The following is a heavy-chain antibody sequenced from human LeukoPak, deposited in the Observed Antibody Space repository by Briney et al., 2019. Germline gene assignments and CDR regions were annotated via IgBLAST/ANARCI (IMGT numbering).Heavy chain of an antibody. CDR2: INPNSGGT. J-gene: IGHJ4*02. CDR1: GYTFTSYG. D-gene: IGHD1-26*01. CDR3: ARDLCRGDILGATGCASNY. V-gene: IGHV1-2*02. Sequence: ASVKVSCKASGYTFTSYGISWVRQAPGQGLEGMGWINPNSGGTNYAQKFQGRVTMTRDTSISTAYMELSRLRSDDTAMYYCARDLCRGDILGATGCASNYWGQGTLVTVSS.